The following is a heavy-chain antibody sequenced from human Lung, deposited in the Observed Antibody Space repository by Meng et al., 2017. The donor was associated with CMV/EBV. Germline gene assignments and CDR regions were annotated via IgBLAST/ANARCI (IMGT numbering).Heavy chain of an antibody. Sequence: GGXXRLSCAASGFTFSSYWMHWVRQAPGKGLVWVSRINSDGSSTSYADSVKGRFTISRDNAKNTLYLQMNSLRAEDTAVYYCARDKVRYYDFWSGYGGMDVXGQGXTVTAP. D-gene: IGHD3-3*01. V-gene: IGHV3-74*01. CDR1: GFTFSSYW. CDR3: ARDKVRYYDFWSGYGGMDV. CDR2: INSDGSST. J-gene: IGHJ6*02.